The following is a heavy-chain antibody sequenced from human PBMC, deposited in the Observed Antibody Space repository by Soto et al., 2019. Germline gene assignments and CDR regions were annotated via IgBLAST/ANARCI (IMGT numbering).Heavy chain of an antibody. CDR3: ASRRGEGYFEY. CDR2: ISSDGSSR. V-gene: IGHV3-30-3*01. D-gene: IGHD2-21*01. CDR1: GFTFSTYP. J-gene: IGHJ4*02. Sequence: QVQLVESGGGVIQAERSLRLSCAASGFTFSTYPMYWVRQAPGKGLEWLEFISSDGSSRYYTDSVKGRFTISRDNSKNTLFLQMSSLRAEDTAVYYCASRRGEGYFEYWGQGTLVTVPS.